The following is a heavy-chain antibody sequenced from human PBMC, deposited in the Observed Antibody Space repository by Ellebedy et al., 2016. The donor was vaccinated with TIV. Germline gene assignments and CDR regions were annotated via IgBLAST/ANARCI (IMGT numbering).Heavy chain of an antibody. J-gene: IGHJ4*02. CDR2: FNTDGSST. V-gene: IGHV3-74*01. D-gene: IGHD2-21*01. CDR3: TRADAGWAYCV. Sequence: GESLKISCAASGFTFSSSWMHWVRQVPGKGLMWVSRFNTDGSSTHYADSVRGRFTISRDNAKNTLYLQMNSLRIDDTGLYYCTRADAGWAYCVWGPGTLLTVS. CDR1: GFTFSSSW.